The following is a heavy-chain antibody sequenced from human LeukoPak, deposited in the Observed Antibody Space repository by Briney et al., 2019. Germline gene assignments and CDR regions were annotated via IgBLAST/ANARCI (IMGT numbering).Heavy chain of an antibody. J-gene: IGHJ6*02. CDR2: ISYDGSNK. D-gene: IGHD2-2*01. CDR3: ARDRSTYYFGMDA. CDR1: GFTFSSYG. Sequence: GGSLRLSCVASGFTFSSYGMHWVRQAPGKGLEWVAVISYDGSNKYDEDSVKGRFTVSRDNSRNTLYLQMDSLRTEDTAVYYCARDRSTYYFGMDAWGQGTTVTVSS. V-gene: IGHV3-30*03.